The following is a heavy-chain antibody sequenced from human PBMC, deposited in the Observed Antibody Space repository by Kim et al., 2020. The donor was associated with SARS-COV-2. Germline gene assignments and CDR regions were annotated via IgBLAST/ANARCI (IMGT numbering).Heavy chain of an antibody. Sequence: SETLSLTCTVSGASMATSASYWGWIRQVPGKGLEWIGDIHYSGITYYSPSIKGRVTVSIDTSKNQFSLRLTYVTAADTGIYYCARRDDFD. J-gene: IGHJ2*01. V-gene: IGHV4-39*01. CDR2: IHYSGIT. CDR3: ARRDDFD. CDR1: GASMATSASY.